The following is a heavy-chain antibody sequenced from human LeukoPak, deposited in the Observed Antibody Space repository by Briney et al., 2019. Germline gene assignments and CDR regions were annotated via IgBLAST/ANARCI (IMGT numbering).Heavy chain of an antibody. V-gene: IGHV4-59*12. CDR3: AISITMVRGILAFDI. J-gene: IGHJ3*02. CDR1: GGSISSYY. CDR2: IYYSGST. Sequence: SETLSLTCTVSGGSISSYYWSWIRQPPGKGLEWIGYIYYSGSTNYNPSLKSRVTISVDTSKNQFSLKLSSVTAADTAVYYCAISITMVRGILAFDIWGQGTMVTVSS. D-gene: IGHD3-10*01.